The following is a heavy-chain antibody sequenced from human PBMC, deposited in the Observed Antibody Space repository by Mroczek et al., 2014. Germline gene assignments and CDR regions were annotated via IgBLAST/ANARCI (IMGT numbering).Heavy chain of an antibody. J-gene: IGHJ5*02. CDR3: ASSIAAAGTHPHNWFDP. CDR2: INHSGST. CDR1: GGSFSGYY. V-gene: IGHV4-34*01. Sequence: QVQLQESGAGLLKPSETLSLTCAVYGGSFSGYYWSWIRQPPGKGLEWIGEINHSGSTNYNPSLKSRVTISVDTSKNQFSLKLSSVTAADTAVYYCASSIAAAGTHPHNWFDPWGQGTLVTVSS. D-gene: IGHD6-13*01.